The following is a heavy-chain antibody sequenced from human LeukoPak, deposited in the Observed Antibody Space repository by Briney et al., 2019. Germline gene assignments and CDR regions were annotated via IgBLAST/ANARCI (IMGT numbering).Heavy chain of an antibody. V-gene: IGHV3-23*01. CDR1: GFTFSTYA. CDR2: ISGRGDRT. J-gene: IGHJ4*02. CDR3: AKERRGEGPFDY. D-gene: IGHD3-16*01. Sequence: GGSLRLSCAASGFTFSTYAMSWVRQAPGKGLEWVSAISGRGDRTYYPDSVKGRFTISRDNSKNTLYLQMNSLRAEDTAVYYCAKERRGEGPFDYWGQGTLVTVSS.